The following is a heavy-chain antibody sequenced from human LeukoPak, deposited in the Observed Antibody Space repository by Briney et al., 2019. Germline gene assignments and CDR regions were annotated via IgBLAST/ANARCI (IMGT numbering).Heavy chain of an antibody. D-gene: IGHD1-26*01. CDR1: GYSISSGYY. CDR3: ARGIELLRVLDY. CDR2: IYHSGST. J-gene: IGHJ4*02. V-gene: IGHV4-38-2*02. Sequence: SETLSLTCTVSGYSISSGYYWGWIRQPPGKGLEWIGSIYHSGSTYYNPSLKSRVTISVDTSKNQFSLKLSSVTAADTAVYYCARGIELLRVLDYWGQGTLVTVSS.